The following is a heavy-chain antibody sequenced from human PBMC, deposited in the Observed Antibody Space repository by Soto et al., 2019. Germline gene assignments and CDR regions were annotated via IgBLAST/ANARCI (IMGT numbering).Heavy chain of an antibody. CDR2: MNPNSGNT. J-gene: IGHJ6*03. V-gene: IGHV1-8*01. CDR1: GYTFTSYD. CDR3: ALIPFYYDILTGPGPPMDV. D-gene: IGHD3-9*01. Sequence: ASVKVSCKASGYTFTSYDINWVRQATGQGLEWMGWMNPNSGNTGYAQKFQGRVTMTRNTSISTAYMELSSLRSEDTAVYYCALIPFYYDILTGPGPPMDVWGKGTTVTVSS.